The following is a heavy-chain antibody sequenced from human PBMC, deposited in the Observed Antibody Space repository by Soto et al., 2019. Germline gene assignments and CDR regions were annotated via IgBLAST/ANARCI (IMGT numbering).Heavy chain of an antibody. CDR1: GGTFSSYA. V-gene: IGHV1-69*06. J-gene: IGHJ6*02. D-gene: IGHD3-10*01. CDR3: ARGHITMAHYYYYGMDV. CDR2: IIPIFGTA. Sequence: SVKVSCKASGGTFSSYAISWGRQAPGQGLEWMGGIIPIFGTANYAQKFQGRVTITADKSTSTAYMELSSLRSEDTAVYYCARGHITMAHYYYYGMDVWGQGTTVTVSS.